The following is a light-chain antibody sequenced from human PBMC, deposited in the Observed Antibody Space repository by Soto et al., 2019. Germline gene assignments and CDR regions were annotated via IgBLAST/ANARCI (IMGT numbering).Light chain of an antibody. V-gene: IGLV1-44*01. J-gene: IGLJ1*01. Sequence: QPLLTQPPSASGTPGQRVTISCSGSSSNIGSNPVNWYQQLPGTAPKLLISSNTQRPSGVPDRFSGSKSGTSASLAISGLQSEDEADYYCAAWDDSLSASYVFGTGTKLTVL. CDR2: SNT. CDR3: AAWDDSLSASYV. CDR1: SSNIGSNP.